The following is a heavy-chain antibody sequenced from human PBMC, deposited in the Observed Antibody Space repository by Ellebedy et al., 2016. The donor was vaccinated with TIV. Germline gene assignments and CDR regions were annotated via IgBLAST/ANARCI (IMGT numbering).Heavy chain of an antibody. D-gene: IGHD5-18*01. J-gene: IGHJ6*02. CDR2: ISSNSRTT. V-gene: IGHV3-48*01. Sequence: GESLKISXAASGFTFSSYSMNWVRQAPGKGLEWVSYISSNSRTTYYADSVKGRFTISRDNAKNSLYLQMNSLRAEDTAVYYCARDSGYSYGYDVDYYYYGMDVWGQGTTVTVSS. CDR1: GFTFSSYS. CDR3: ARDSGYSYGYDVDYYYYGMDV.